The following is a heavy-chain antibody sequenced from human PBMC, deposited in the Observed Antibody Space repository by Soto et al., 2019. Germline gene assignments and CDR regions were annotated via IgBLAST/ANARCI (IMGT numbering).Heavy chain of an antibody. CDR2: ISYDGTNE. J-gene: IGHJ6*02. V-gene: IGHV3-30*18. Sequence: ESGGGVVQPGGSLRLSCAASGFTFSSYGMQWVRQAPGRGLEWLALISYDGTNEYYEDSVKGRFTISRDNSRNTLFLHLNRLRAEDTAVYYCAKDSYNSSGYFSRDVWGQGTTVSVSS. CDR1: GFTFSSYG. CDR3: AKDSYNSSGYFSRDV. D-gene: IGHD3-22*01.